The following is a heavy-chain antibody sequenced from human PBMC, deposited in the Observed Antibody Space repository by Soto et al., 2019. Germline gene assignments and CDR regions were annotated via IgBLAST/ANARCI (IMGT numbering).Heavy chain of an antibody. CDR1: GFTFSSYS. CDR2: ISSSSSYI. D-gene: IGHD2-2*01. V-gene: IGHV3-21*01. Sequence: GGSLRLSCAASGFTFSSYSMNWVRQAPGKGLEWVSSISSSSSYIYYADSLKGRFTISRDNAKNTLYLRMNRLRAEDTAVYYCARVKSIPSDEYYFDYWGQGTLVTVSS. J-gene: IGHJ4*02. CDR3: ARVKSIPSDEYYFDY.